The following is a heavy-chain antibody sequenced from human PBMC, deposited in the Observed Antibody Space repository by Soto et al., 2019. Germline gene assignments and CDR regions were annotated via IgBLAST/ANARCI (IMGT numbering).Heavy chain of an antibody. CDR3: ARDIMGTNYYYYGMDV. D-gene: IGHD2-8*01. Sequence: SETLSLTCTVSGGSISSYYWSWIRQPPGKGLEWIGYIYYSGSTNYNPSLKSRVTISVDTSKNQFSLKLSSVTAADTAVYYCARDIMGTNYYYYGMDVWGKGTTVTVS. CDR2: IYYSGST. J-gene: IGHJ6*04. V-gene: IGHV4-59*01. CDR1: GGSISSYY.